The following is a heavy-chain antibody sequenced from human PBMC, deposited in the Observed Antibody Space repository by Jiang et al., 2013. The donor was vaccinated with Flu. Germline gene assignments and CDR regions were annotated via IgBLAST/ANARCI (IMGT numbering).Heavy chain of an antibody. CDR3: ARDRDFGPKSYNYGSGR. V-gene: IGHV1-69*06. Sequence: GAEVKKPGSSVTVSCKASGGTVNTYGINWVRQAPGQGLEWLGGVIPTLGSTNYAQSFQGRPTITAGKTSTTIYMELHRLTSEDTAVYYCARDRDFGPKSYNYGSGRLGARGPRSPSP. CDR2: VIPTLGST. D-gene: IGHD4/OR15-4a*01. CDR1: GGTVNTYG. J-gene: IGHJ6*01.